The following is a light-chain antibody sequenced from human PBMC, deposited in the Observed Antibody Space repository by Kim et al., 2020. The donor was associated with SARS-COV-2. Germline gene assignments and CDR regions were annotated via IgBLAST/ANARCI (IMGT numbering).Light chain of an antibody. CDR2: GAS. CDR1: QSVIGN. V-gene: IGKV3-15*01. CDR3: QQYNNWPPWT. Sequence: CPGERATLSSRARQSVIGNVTWSEQRPSQATRLLIYGASNRASGIPARISGSGSGTEFTLTISSVQSKDLAVYYSQQYNNWPPWTFGQGTKV. J-gene: IGKJ1*01.